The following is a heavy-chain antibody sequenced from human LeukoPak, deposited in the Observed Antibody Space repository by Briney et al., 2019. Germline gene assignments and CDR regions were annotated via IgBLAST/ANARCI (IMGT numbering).Heavy chain of an antibody. CDR3: ARSYDFWGGYYY. Sequence: SVKVSCKASGGTFSSYAISWVRQAPGQGLEWMGGIIPIFGTANYAQKFQGRVTITADESTSTAYMELSSLRSEDTAVYYCARSYDFWGGYYYWGQGTLVTVSS. CDR1: GGTFSSYA. J-gene: IGHJ4*02. V-gene: IGHV1-69*13. D-gene: IGHD3-3*01. CDR2: IIPIFGTA.